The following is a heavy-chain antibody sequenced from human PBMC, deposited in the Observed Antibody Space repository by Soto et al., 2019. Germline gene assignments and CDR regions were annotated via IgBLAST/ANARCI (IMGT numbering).Heavy chain of an antibody. J-gene: IGHJ6*02. Sequence: SETLSLTCAVSGGSISTSDYTWSWIRQSPGRGLEWIGSDYHSGATHYIPSLKNRLTMSLDKSKNQFSLDLTSVTAADTAVYYCVRERTIFGVAPGGGVDVWGQGTTVTVSS. CDR3: VRERTIFGVAPGGGVDV. CDR2: DYHSGAT. CDR1: GGSISTSDYT. D-gene: IGHD3-3*01. V-gene: IGHV4-30-2*06.